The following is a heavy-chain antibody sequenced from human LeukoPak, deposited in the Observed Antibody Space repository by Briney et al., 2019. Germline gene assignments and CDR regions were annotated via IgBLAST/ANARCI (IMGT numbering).Heavy chain of an antibody. V-gene: IGHV3-7*01. J-gene: IGHJ4*02. CDR1: GFTFSSYW. D-gene: IGHD1-1*01. Sequence: GGSLRLSCAASGFTFSSYWMSWVRQAPGKGLEWVGNIKHDGSEKHYVDSLKGRFTITRDTAKNSLYQQMNGLRAEDTAVYYCARHNDGALDYWGQGTLVTVSS. CDR3: ARHNDGALDY. CDR2: IKHDGSEK.